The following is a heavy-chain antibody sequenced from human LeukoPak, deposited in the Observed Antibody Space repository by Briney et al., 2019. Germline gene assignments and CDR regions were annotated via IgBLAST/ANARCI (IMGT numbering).Heavy chain of an antibody. CDR3: ARDVGSSGWYRGAFDI. Sequence: ASVTVSYKGSGYTFTIYGISWVRQAPGQGLEWMGWISAYNGNTNYAQKLQGRVTMTTDTATSTAYMELRSLRSDDTAVYYCARDVGSSGWYRGAFDIWGQGTMVTVSS. CDR2: ISAYNGNT. D-gene: IGHD6-19*01. CDR1: GYTFTIYG. J-gene: IGHJ3*02. V-gene: IGHV1-18*01.